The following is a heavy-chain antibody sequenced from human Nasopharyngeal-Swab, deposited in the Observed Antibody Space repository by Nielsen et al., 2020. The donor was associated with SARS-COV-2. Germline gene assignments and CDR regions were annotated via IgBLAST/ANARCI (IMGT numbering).Heavy chain of an antibody. CDR2: IKQDGSEK. Sequence: GSLRLSCAASGFTFSSYWMSWVRQAPGKGLEWVANIKQDGSEKYYVDSVKGRFTISRDNAKNSLYLQMNSLRAEDTAVYYCARDSDIPYSGYGMDVWGQGTTVTVSS. CDR3: ARDSDIPYSGYGMDV. D-gene: IGHD6-13*01. CDR1: GFTFSSYW. J-gene: IGHJ6*02. V-gene: IGHV3-7*01.